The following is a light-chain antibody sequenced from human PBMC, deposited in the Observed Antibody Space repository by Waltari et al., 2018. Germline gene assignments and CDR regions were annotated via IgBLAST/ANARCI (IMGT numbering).Light chain of an antibody. Sequence: EIVLTQSPATLSVSPGERATLSCRASQSVSSNLAWYQQNPVQAPRLLIYGASTRATGIPARFSGSGSGTEFTLTISSLQSEDFAVYYCQQYNNWPLTFGGGTKVEIK. V-gene: IGKV3-15*01. CDR1: QSVSSN. CDR3: QQYNNWPLT. J-gene: IGKJ4*01. CDR2: GAS.